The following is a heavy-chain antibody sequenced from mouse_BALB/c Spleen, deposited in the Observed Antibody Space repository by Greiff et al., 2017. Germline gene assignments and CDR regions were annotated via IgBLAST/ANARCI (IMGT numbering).Heavy chain of an antibody. CDR2: IDPANGNT. CDR1: GFNIKDTY. V-gene: IGHV14-3*02. CDR3: ASSGPFDY. J-gene: IGHJ2*01. D-gene: IGHD1-3*01. Sequence: DVQLQESGAELVKPGASVKLSCTASGFNIKDTYMHWVKQRPEQGLEWIGRIDPANGNTKYDPKFQGKATITADTSSNTAYLQLSSLTSEDTAVYYCASSGPFDYWGQGTTLTVSS.